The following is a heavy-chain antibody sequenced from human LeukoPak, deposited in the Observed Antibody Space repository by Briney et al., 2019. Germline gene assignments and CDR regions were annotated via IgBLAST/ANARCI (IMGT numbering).Heavy chain of an antibody. V-gene: IGHV4-59*08. CDR2: IYYSGST. CDR3: ARQHYYDSSGYWVFDY. Sequence: SETLSLTCTVSGGSISSYYWSWIRQPPGKGLEGIGDIYYSGSTNYNPSLKSRVTISVDTSKNQFSLKLSSVTAADTAVYYCARQHYYDSSGYWVFDYWGQGTLVTVSS. CDR1: GGSISSYY. J-gene: IGHJ4*02. D-gene: IGHD3-22*01.